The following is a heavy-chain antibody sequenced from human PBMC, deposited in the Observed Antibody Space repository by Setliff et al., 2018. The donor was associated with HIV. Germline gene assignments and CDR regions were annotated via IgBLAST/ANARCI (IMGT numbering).Heavy chain of an antibody. Sequence: SETLSLTCTVSGYPISSGYYWGWIRQPPGKGLEWIGSIYHSGTTYYNPSLKSRVTISVDTSKNQFSLTLTSVTATDTAVYYCARGDHDVWGDYSNFFDSWGQGTLVTVSS. CDR2: IYHSGTT. CDR1: GYPISSGYY. D-gene: IGHD3-3*01. CDR3: ARGDHDVWGDYSNFFDS. J-gene: IGHJ5*01. V-gene: IGHV4-38-2*02.